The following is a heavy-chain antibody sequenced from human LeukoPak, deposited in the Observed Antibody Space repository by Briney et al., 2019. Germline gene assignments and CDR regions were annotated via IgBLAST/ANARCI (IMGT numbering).Heavy chain of an antibody. CDR1: GFTFDDYG. D-gene: IGHD2-8*01. J-gene: IGHJ4*02. CDR2: INWNGGST. Sequence: GGSLRLSCAASGFTFDDYGMSWVRHAPGKGLEWVSGINWNGGSTGYADSVKGRFTISRDNAKNSLYLQMNSLRAEDTALYYCARVGARGGYCTNGVCYLFDYWGQGTLVTVSS. V-gene: IGHV3-20*04. CDR3: ARVGARGGYCTNGVCYLFDY.